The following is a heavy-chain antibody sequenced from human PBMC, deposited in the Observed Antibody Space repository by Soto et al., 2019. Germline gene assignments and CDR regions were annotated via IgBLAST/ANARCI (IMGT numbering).Heavy chain of an antibody. CDR1: GFHFSSYA. Sequence: SLRLSCAASGFHFSSYAMNWGRQAAGKGLEWVSAIGGTGRDTYYADSVKGRFTISRDNSKNTLYLQMNSLRADDTAVYYCASGYCGSASCLRMDVWGQGTTVTVSS. V-gene: IGHV3-23*01. J-gene: IGHJ6*02. CDR2: IGGTGRDT. D-gene: IGHD2-2*03. CDR3: ASGYCGSASCLRMDV.